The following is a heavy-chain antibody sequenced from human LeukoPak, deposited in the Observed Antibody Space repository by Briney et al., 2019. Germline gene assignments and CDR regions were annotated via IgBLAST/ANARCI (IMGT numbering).Heavy chain of an antibody. J-gene: IGHJ6*02. CDR3: ARHRVAGPEYIYYYGMDV. D-gene: IGHD2-15*01. CDR2: IYPGDSDT. V-gene: IGHV5-51*01. CDR1: GYDFSKYW. Sequence: GESLKISCKGSGYDFSKYWIAWVRQMPGKGLEWMGIIYPGDSDTRYSPTFQGQVTISADKSISTASLQWSSLQASDTAMYYCARHRVAGPEYIYYYGMDVWGQGTTVTVPS.